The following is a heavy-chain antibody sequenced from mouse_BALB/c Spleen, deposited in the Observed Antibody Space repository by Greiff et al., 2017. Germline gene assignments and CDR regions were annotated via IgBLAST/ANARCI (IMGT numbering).Heavy chain of an antibody. CDR3: ARRGHWFAY. CDR2: ILPGSGST. V-gene: IGHV1-9*01. Sequence: QVQLKQSGAELMKPGASVKISCKATGYTFSSYWIEWVKQRPGHGLEWIGEILPGSGSTNYNEKFKGKATFTADTSSNTAYMQLSSLTSEDSAVYYCARRGHWFAYWGQGTLVTVSA. CDR1: GYTFSSYW. J-gene: IGHJ3*01.